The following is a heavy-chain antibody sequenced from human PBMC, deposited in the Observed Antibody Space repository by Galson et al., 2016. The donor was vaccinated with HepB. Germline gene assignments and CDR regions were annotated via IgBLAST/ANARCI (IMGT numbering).Heavy chain of an antibody. V-gene: IGHV1-45*02. CDR3: ATSGDYGDSWYFDI. J-gene: IGHJ2*01. CDR1: GYTFTYRY. Sequence: SVKVSCKASGYTFTYRYVHWVRQAPGQALEWMGWITPFNGNTNYAQKFQDRVTITGDKSMTTAYMEVSSLRPEDTAMYYCATSGDYGDSWYFDIWGRGTLFSVSS. CDR2: ITPFNGNT. D-gene: IGHD4-17*01.